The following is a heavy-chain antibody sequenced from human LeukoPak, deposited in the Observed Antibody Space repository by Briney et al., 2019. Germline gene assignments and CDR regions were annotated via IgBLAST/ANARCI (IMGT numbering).Heavy chain of an antibody. J-gene: IGHJ3*02. Sequence: PSETLSLTCTVSGGSISSYYWSWIRQPPGKGLEWIGYIYYSGSTNYNPSLKSRVTISVDTSKNRFSLKLSSVTAADTAVYYCARRDGSIDAFDIWGQGTMVTVSS. CDR3: ARRDGSIDAFDI. CDR2: IYYSGST. V-gene: IGHV4-59*01. D-gene: IGHD5-12*01. CDR1: GGSISSYY.